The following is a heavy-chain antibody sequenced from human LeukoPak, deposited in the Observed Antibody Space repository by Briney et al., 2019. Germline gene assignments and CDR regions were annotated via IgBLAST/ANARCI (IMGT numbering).Heavy chain of an antibody. CDR3: ASGWSFDY. CDR2: ISSSSSYI. Sequence: PGGSLRLSCAASGFTVSSNYMNWVRQAPGKGLEWVSSISSSSSYIYYADSVKGRFTISRDNAKNSLYLQMNSLRAEDTAVYYYASGWSFDYWGQGTLVTVSS. CDR1: GFTVSSNY. J-gene: IGHJ4*02. V-gene: IGHV3-21*01. D-gene: IGHD6-19*01.